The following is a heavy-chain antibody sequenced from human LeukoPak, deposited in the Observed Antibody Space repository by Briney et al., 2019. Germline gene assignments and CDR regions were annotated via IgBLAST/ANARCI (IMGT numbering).Heavy chain of an antibody. CDR1: GLTFSSYG. J-gene: IGHJ4*02. V-gene: IGHV3-30*02. CDR3: AKALVERAVAAKERGFDY. Sequence: PGGSLRLSCAASGLTFSSYGMHWVRQAPGKGLEWVAFIRYDGSNKYYADSVKGRFTISRDNSKNTLYLQMNSLRAEDTAVYYCAKALVERAVAAKERGFDYWGQGTLVTVSS. CDR2: IRYDGSNK. D-gene: IGHD6-19*01.